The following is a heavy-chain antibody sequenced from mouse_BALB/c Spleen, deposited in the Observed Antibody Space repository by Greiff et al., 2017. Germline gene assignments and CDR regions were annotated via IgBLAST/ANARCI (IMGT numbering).Heavy chain of an antibody. Sequence: EVQRVESGGGLVQPGGSLKLSCAASGFTFSSYGMSWVRQTPDKRLELVATINSNGGSTYYPDSVKGRFTISRDNAKNTLYLQMSSLKSEDTAMYYCARMGYYYGSSPYYAMDYWGQGTSVTVSS. J-gene: IGHJ4*01. CDR1: GFTFSSYG. V-gene: IGHV5-6-3*01. CDR2: INSNGGST. D-gene: IGHD1-1*01. CDR3: ARMGYYYGSSPYYAMDY.